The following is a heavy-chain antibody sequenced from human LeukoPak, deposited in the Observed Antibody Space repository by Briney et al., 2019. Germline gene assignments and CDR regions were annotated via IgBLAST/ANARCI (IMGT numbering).Heavy chain of an antibody. CDR2: ISYDGSNK. CDR1: GFTFSSYG. D-gene: IGHD4-17*01. CDR3: AKDLSYGSYYYGMDV. Sequence: GRSLRLSCAASGFTFSSYGMHWVRQAPGKGLEWVAVISYDGSNKYYADSVKGRFTISRDNSKNTLYLQMNSLRAEDTAVYYCAKDLSYGSYYYGMDVWGQGTTVTVSS. V-gene: IGHV3-30*18. J-gene: IGHJ6*02.